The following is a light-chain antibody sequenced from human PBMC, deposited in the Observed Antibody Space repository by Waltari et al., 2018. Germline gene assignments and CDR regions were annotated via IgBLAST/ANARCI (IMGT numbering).Light chain of an antibody. V-gene: IGLV3-1*01. CDR3: QTWDRGTVI. Sequence: SYDLTQPPSVSVSPGQTASIACSGDRLGEKDDFWYQQKAGQSPVLVIFQDNKRPSGIPERFSGSNSGNTATLTVSGTQAMDEADYYCQTWDRGTVIFGEGTKLSVL. CDR2: QDN. CDR1: RLGEKD. J-gene: IGLJ2*01.